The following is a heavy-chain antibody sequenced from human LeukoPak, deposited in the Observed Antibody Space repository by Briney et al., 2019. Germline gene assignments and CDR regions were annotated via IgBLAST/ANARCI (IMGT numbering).Heavy chain of an antibody. D-gene: IGHD1-20*01. Sequence: PSETLSLTCTVSGGPISSNSYFWGWVRQPPGKGLEWIGSIYYTGSTYYNPSLKSRVTISVDTSKNQFSLKLSSVTAADTAVYYCARQKRGVGITLFDYWGQGTLVTVSS. CDR1: GGPISSNSYF. CDR3: ARQKRGVGITLFDY. CDR2: IYYTGST. J-gene: IGHJ4*02. V-gene: IGHV4-39*01.